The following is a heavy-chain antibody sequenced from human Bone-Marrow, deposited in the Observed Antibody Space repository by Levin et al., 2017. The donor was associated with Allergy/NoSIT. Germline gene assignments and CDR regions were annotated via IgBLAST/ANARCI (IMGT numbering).Heavy chain of an antibody. Sequence: GESLKISCAASGFTFSSYWMHWVRQAPGKGLVWVSRIDSDGSSTSYADSVKGRFTISRDNAKNTLYLQMNSLRAEDTAVYYCARDGSGSYPIDYWGQGTLVTVSS. CDR3: ARDGSGSYPIDY. J-gene: IGHJ4*02. V-gene: IGHV3-74*01. CDR1: GFTFSSYW. CDR2: IDSDGSST. D-gene: IGHD3-10*01.